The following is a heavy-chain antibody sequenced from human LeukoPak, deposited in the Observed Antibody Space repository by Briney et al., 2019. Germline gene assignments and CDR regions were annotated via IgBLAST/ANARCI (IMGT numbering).Heavy chain of an antibody. J-gene: IGHJ4*02. CDR2: ISSSSSYI. D-gene: IGHD4-17*01. CDR3: ARLPLYGDYGGSY. CDR1: GFTFSSYA. Sequence: GGSLRLSCAASGFTFSSYAMSWVRQTPEKGLEWVSSISSSSSYIYYADSVKGRFTISRDNAKNSLYLQMNSLRAEDTAVYYCARLPLYGDYGGSYWGQGTLVTVSS. V-gene: IGHV3-21*01.